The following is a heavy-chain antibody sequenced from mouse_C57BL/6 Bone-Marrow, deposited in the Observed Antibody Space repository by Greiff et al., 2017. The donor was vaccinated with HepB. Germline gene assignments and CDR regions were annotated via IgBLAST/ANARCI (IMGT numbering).Heavy chain of an antibody. V-gene: IGHV14-4*01. J-gene: IGHJ2*01. Sequence: VHVKQSGAELVRPGASVKLSCTASGFNIKDDYMHWVKQRPEQGLEWIGWIDPENGDNEYATKFQGKATITEDTSSNTAYLQLSSLTSYDTAVYYITIYCYVPYWGQGTTLTVSS. CDR2: IDPENGDN. D-gene: IGHD1-1*01. CDR1: GFNIKDDY. CDR3: TIYCYVPY.